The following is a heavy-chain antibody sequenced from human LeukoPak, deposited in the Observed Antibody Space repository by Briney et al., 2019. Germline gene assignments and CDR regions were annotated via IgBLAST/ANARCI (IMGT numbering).Heavy chain of an antibody. CDR1: GYSFTSYW. CDR3: ARRDRYTWYSFDY. J-gene: IGHJ4*02. V-gene: IGHV5-10-1*01. CDR2: IDPSDSYT. D-gene: IGHD6-13*01. Sequence: GESLKISSKGSGYSFTSYWISWVRQMPGKGLEWMGRIDPSDSYTNYSPSFQGHVTMSVDESISTAYLQWSSLKASDTAMFYCARRDRYTWYSFDYWGQGTLVTVSS.